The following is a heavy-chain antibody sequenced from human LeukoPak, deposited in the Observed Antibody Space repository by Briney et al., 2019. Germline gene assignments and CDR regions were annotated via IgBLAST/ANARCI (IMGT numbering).Heavy chain of an antibody. J-gene: IGHJ4*02. CDR2: IYYSGST. V-gene: IGHV4-39*01. Sequence: SDTLSLTCTVSGRSISSSSYYWGRIRQPPGKGLEWIGSIYYSGSTYYNPSLKSRVTISVDTSKNQFSLKRSSVTAADTAVYYCARRITIFGVVFPSFFDYWGQGTLVTVSS. D-gene: IGHD3-3*01. CDR1: GRSISSSSYY. CDR3: ARRITIFGVVFPSFFDY.